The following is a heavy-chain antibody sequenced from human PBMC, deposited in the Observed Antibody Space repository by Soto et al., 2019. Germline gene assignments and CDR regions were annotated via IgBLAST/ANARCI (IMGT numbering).Heavy chain of an antibody. CDR1: GYTFTSYY. V-gene: IGHV1-46*01. Sequence: QVQLVQSGAEVKKPGASVKVSCKASGYTFTSYYMHWVRQAPGQGLEWMGIINPSGGSTSYAQKFQGRVTMTRDTSTSTVYMELSSLRSEDTAVYYCARFRHYYGSGSYYNYYGMDVWGQGTTVTVSS. J-gene: IGHJ6*02. D-gene: IGHD3-10*01. CDR2: INPSGGST. CDR3: ARFRHYYGSGSYYNYYGMDV.